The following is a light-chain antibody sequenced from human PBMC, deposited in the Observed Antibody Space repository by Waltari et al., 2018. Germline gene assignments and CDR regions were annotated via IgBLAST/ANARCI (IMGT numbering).Light chain of an antibody. CDR2: DTS. J-gene: IGKJ2*02. CDR3: QQRSAWPGT. CDR1: QSVYNY. V-gene: IGKV3-11*01. Sequence: EIVLTQSPAPLSLSPGERATLSCRANQSVYNYLVWYQQKPGQAPRLLIYDTSNRATGIPARFSGSGSGTDFTLTISSLEAEDFAVYYCQQRSAWPGTFGQGTKLDIK.